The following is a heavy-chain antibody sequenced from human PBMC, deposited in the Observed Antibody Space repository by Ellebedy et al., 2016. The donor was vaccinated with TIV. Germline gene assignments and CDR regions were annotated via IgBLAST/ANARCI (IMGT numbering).Heavy chain of an antibody. CDR3: ARNVLIFTFDKWYSDL. CDR1: GGSFSAYY. V-gene: IGHV4-34*01. J-gene: IGHJ2*01. CDR2: IYYSGST. Sequence: SQTLSLTCGVYGGSFSAYYWGWIRQPPGKSLEWLGIIYYSGSTYYNPSLKSRVSISVDTSKNQFSLRLTSVTAADTAVYYCARNVLIFTFDKWYSDLWGRGTLVTVSS. D-gene: IGHD3/OR15-3a*01.